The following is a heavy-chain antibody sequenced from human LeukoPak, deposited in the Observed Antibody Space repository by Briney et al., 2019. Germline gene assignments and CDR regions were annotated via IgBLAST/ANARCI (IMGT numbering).Heavy chain of an antibody. CDR3: ARVYYYYYYMDV. CDR1: GGSISSHY. CDR2: IYYSGGT. Sequence: SETLSLTCTVSGGSISSHYWSWIRHPPGKGLEWIGYIYYSGGTNYNPSLKSRVTISVDTSKNHFSLNLSSVTAADTAVYYCARVYYYYYYMDVWGKGPRSPSP. J-gene: IGHJ6*03. V-gene: IGHV4-59*11.